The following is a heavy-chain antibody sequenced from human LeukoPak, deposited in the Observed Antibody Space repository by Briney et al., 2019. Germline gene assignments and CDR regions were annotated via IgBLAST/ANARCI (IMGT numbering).Heavy chain of an antibody. J-gene: IGHJ4*02. CDR2: INPSGGST. CDR1: GYTFTSYY. D-gene: IGHD3-22*01. Sequence: ASVKVSCKASGYTFTSYYMHWVRQAPGQGLEWMGIINPSGGSTSYAQKFQGRATMTRDMSTSTVYMELSSLRSEDTAVYYCARPRSCYYDSSGYLFDYWGQGTLVTVSS. V-gene: IGHV1-46*01. CDR3: ARPRSCYYDSSGYLFDY.